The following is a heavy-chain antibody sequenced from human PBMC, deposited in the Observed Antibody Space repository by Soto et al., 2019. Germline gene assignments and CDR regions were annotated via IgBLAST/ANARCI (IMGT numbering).Heavy chain of an antibody. J-gene: IGHJ4*02. CDR1: GFTFSNYA. Sequence: GGSLRLSCAASGFTFSNYAMSWDRQAPGKGLEWVSSITGSGDYTYYADSVKGRFTISRDNSKNTLYLQMNSLRAEDTAVYYCAKARYYDSTCYLYYFDYWGQGTLVTVSS. D-gene: IGHD3-22*01. V-gene: IGHV3-23*01. CDR2: ITGSGDYT. CDR3: AKARYYDSTCYLYYFDY.